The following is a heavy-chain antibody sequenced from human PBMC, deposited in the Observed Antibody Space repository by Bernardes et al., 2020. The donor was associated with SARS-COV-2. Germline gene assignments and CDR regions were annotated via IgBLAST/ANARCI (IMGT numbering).Heavy chain of an antibody. D-gene: IGHD2-2*01. J-gene: IGHJ5*02. CDR1: GGSISSYY. CDR3: ARHLGCSSTSRYSDWFDP. Sequence: SETLSLTCTVSGGSISSYYWSWIRQPPGKGLEWIGYIYYSGSTNYNPSLKSRVTISVDTSKNQFSLKLSSVTAADTAVYYCARHLGCSSTSRYSDWFDPWGQGTLVTVSS. V-gene: IGHV4-59*08. CDR2: IYYSGST.